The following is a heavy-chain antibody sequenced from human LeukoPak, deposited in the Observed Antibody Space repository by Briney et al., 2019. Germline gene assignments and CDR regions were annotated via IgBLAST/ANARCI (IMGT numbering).Heavy chain of an antibody. D-gene: IGHD3-16*01. CDR3: AKSGGVRFDP. J-gene: IGHJ5*02. CDR2: ITGSSGIT. V-gene: IGHV3-23*01. CDR1: GFTFSSYV. Sequence: GGSLRLSCAASGFTFSSYVMSWVRQAPGKGLEWVSGITGSSGITYYADSVKGRFTISRDNSKNTLYLQMNSLRAEDTAVYYCAKSGGVRFDPWGQGTLVTVSS.